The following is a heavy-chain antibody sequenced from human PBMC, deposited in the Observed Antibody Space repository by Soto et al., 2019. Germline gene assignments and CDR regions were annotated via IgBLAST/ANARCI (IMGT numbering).Heavy chain of an antibody. D-gene: IGHD3-3*01. J-gene: IGHJ6*02. V-gene: IGHV4-39*01. CDR2: IYYSGST. CDR3: ARHPYGAPEKYYDFWSGYPPYYYYGMDV. Sequence: SETLSLTCTVSGGSISSSSYYWGWIRQPPGKGLEWIGSIYYSGSTYYNPSLKSRVTISVDTSKNQFSLKLSSVTAADTAVYYRARHPYGAPEKYYDFWSGYPPYYYYGMDVWGQGTTVTVSS. CDR1: GGSISSSSYY.